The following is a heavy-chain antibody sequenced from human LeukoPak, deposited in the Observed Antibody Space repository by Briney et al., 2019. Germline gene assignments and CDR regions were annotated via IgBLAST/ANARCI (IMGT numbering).Heavy chain of an antibody. CDR3: AKSGLSRFDC. Sequence: GGSLRLSCAASGFTFSSYGMSWVRQAPGKGLEWVSAISGSGGSTYYADSVKGRFTISSDNSKNTLFLQMNSLRAEDTAVFYCAKSGLSRFDCWGQGTLVTVSS. CDR2: ISGSGGST. V-gene: IGHV3-23*01. CDR1: GFTFSSYG. D-gene: IGHD2-15*01. J-gene: IGHJ4*02.